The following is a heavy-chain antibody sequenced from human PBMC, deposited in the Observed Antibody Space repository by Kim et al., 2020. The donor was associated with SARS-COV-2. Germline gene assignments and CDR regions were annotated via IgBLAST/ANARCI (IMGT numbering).Heavy chain of an antibody. Sequence: SETLSLTCAVYGGSFSGYYWSWIRQPPGKGLEWIGEINHSGSTNYNPSLKSRVTISVDTSKNQFSLKLSSVTAADTAVYYCARGVAAAGVFDYWGQGTLVTVSS. CDR2: INHSGST. J-gene: IGHJ4*02. CDR3: ARGVAAAGVFDY. V-gene: IGHV4-34*01. CDR1: GGSFSGYY. D-gene: IGHD6-13*01.